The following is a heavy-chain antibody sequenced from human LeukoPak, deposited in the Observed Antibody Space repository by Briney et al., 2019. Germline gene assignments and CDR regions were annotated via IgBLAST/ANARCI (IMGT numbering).Heavy chain of an antibody. J-gene: IGHJ2*01. D-gene: IGHD3-22*01. CDR1: GFTFSSYC. CDR2: ISDSRSTI. V-gene: IGHV3-48*01. Sequence: GGSLRLSCAASGFTFSSYCMNWVRQAPGKGLEWVSYISDSRSTIYYADSVKGRFTISRDNAKNSLYLQMNSLRAEDTAVYYCAKPSLYYYDTSGYYRYWYFDLWGRGTLVTVSS. CDR3: AKPSLYYYDTSGYYRYWYFDL.